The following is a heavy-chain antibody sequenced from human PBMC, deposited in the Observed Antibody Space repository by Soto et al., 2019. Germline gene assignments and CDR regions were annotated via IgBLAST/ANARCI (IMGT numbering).Heavy chain of an antibody. Sequence: QVQLQESGPGLVKPSETLSLTCTVSGGSVSSGSYYWSWIRQPPGKGLEWIGYIYYSGSTNYNPSLKSRVTISVDTSKNQFSLKLGSVTAADTAVYYCARGGFGELWGYGMDVWGQGTTVTVSS. CDR3: ARGGFGELWGYGMDV. J-gene: IGHJ6*02. CDR1: GGSVSSGSYY. V-gene: IGHV4-61*01. CDR2: IYYSGST. D-gene: IGHD3-10*01.